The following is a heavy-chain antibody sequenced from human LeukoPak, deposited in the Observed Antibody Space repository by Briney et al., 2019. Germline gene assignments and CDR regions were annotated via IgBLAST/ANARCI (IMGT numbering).Heavy chain of an antibody. D-gene: IGHD5-24*01. CDR1: GFTFSNYW. Sequence: GGSLRLSCAASGFTFSNYWMIWVRQAPGKGLEWVANIQQDSGQKRYADSVRGRFTVSRDSAQTSLYLHMNSLRAEDTAVYYCARASNPWLQLSWGQGTLVTVSS. V-gene: IGHV3-7*05. J-gene: IGHJ4*02. CDR3: ARASNPWLQLS. CDR2: IQQDSGQK.